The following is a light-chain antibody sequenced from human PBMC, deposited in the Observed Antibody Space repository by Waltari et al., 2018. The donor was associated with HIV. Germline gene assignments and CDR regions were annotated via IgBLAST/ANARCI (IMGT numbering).Light chain of an antibody. V-gene: IGLV2-14*03. CDR3: GSYSSTTGHVV. CDR1: TADIAGAHH. J-gene: IGLJ2*01. CDR2: DVN. Sequence: QSGLAQPASVSGSLGETIAIVCTGSTADIAGAHHVSWYQQYTGKPPRLLIYDVNHRPSGISDRFSGSRSGNTASLTISGLLTDDESDYFCGSYSSTTGHVVFGGGTRVTVL.